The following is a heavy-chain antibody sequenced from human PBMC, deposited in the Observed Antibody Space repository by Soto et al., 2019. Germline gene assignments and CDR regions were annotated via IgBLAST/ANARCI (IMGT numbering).Heavy chain of an antibody. J-gene: IGHJ4*02. CDR2: ISYDGNNE. V-gene: IGHV3-30*18. CDR3: AKDKYYHDTTGYYVFDY. CDR1: GFIFSAYG. Sequence: GGSLRLSCAASGFIFSAYGIHWVRQAPGKGLEWVAVISYDGNNEHYADSVKGRFTISRDNSKNTLFLQMSSLGAEDTAVYYCAKDKYYHDTTGYYVFDYWGQGTLVTVSS. D-gene: IGHD3-22*01.